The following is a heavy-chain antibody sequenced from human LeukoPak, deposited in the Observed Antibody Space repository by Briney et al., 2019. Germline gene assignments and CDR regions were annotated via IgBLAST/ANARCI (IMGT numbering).Heavy chain of an antibody. CDR3: ASDLYSSGWYIGDD. Sequence: PGGPLTLLCADSGFICSYYAMQWVRQPSGKGLEGVGRKRSKADNYATAYTASVKGRFAISRDDSKSTAYLQMNSLKIEDTAEYYCASDLYSSGWYIGDDWGQGPLVTVSS. CDR2: KRSKADNYAT. J-gene: IGHJ4*02. CDR1: GFICSYYA. D-gene: IGHD6-19*01. V-gene: IGHV3-73*01.